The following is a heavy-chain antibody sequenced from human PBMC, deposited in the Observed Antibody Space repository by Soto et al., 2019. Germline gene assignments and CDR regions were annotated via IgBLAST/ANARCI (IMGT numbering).Heavy chain of an antibody. CDR1: GGSISSRSYY. J-gene: IGHJ5*01. D-gene: IGHD3-10*01. V-gene: IGHV4-39*01. CDR3: ARQNGSFRSWFDS. CDR2: IYYSGTT. Sequence: PSETLSLTCTVSGGSISSRSYYWGWIRQPPGKGLEWIGGIYYSGTTFYSPSLNSRVIISVDTSKNQFSLKLSSVTAADTAMYYCARQNGSFRSWFDSWGQGTLVTVSS.